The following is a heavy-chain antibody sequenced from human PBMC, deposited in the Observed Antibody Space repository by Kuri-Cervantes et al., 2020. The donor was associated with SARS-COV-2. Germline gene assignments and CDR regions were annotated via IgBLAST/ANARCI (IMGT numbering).Heavy chain of an antibody. J-gene: IGHJ4*02. V-gene: IGHV3-23*01. CDR1: GFTFSSYA. Sequence: GESLKISCAASGFTFSSYAMSWVRQAPGKGLEWVSAISGSGSSKYYADSVKGRFTISRDNSKNTLYLQMNSLRAEDTAVYYCAKDILGKVISLNYFDYWGQGTLVTVSS. CDR2: ISGSGSSK. D-gene: IGHD3-9*01. CDR3: AKDILGKVISLNYFDY.